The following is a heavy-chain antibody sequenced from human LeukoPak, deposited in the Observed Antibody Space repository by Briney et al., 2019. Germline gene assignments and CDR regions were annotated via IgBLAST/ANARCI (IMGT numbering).Heavy chain of an antibody. CDR2: IYTSGNT. V-gene: IGHV4-4*07. J-gene: IGHJ5*02. Sequence: ASETLSLTCTVSGGSISSYYWSWIRQPAGKGLEWIGRIYTSGNTNYNPSLESRVTMSLDTSRNQFSLKLRSVTAADTAVYYCARDSGYDLNCFDPWGQGTLVTVSP. CDR3: ARDSGYDLNCFDP. D-gene: IGHD5-12*01. CDR1: GGSISSYY.